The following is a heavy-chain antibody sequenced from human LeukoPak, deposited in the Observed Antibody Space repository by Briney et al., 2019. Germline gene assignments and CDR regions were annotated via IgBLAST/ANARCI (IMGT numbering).Heavy chain of an antibody. D-gene: IGHD2-15*01. CDR1: GFTFSSYW. Sequence: PGGSLRFSCAASGFTFSSYWMSWVRQAPGKGLEWVSYISSSSSTIYYADSVKGRFTISRDNAKNSLYLQMSSLRDEDTAVYYCARESRWQPDYWGQGTLVTVSS. J-gene: IGHJ4*02. V-gene: IGHV3-48*02. CDR2: ISSSSSTI. CDR3: ARESRWQPDY.